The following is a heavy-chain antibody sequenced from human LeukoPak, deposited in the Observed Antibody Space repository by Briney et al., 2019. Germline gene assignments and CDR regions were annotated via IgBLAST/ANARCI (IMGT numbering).Heavy chain of an antibody. V-gene: IGHV3-23*01. CDR1: GFTFSSYA. CDR2: ISGSGYST. Sequence: GGSLRLSCAASGFTFSSYAINWVRQAPGKGLEWVSGISGSGYSTYYAGSVKGRFTISRNNFKDTLFLQMNSLRAEDTAVYSCAKLRERGLIDYWGQGTLVTVSS. CDR3: AKLRERGLIDY. J-gene: IGHJ4*02.